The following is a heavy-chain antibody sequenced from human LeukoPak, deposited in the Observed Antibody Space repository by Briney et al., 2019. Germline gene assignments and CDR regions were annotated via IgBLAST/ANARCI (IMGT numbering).Heavy chain of an antibody. CDR2: IHYTGST. Sequence: ASETLSLTCTVAGVSISSYYWSWIRQSPGKGLECIGYIHYTGSTNYNPSLKSRVTISVETSKNQFSLKLKSVTAADTAVYYCARGGYYGSGNDFRFDPWGQGTLVTVSS. J-gene: IGHJ5*02. V-gene: IGHV4-59*01. CDR1: GVSISSYY. D-gene: IGHD3-10*01. CDR3: ARGGYYGSGNDFRFDP.